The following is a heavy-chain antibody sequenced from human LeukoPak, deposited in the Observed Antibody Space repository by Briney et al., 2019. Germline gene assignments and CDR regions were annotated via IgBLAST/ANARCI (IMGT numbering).Heavy chain of an antibody. V-gene: IGHV3-23*01. CDR3: AKDYCSSTSCWGGYYYGMDV. Sequence: GGSLRLSCAASGFTFSSYAMSWVRQAPGKGLEWVSAISGSGGSTYYADSVKGRFTISRDNSKNTLYLQMNSLRAEDTAVYYCAKDYCSSTSCWGGYYYGMDVWGQGTTVTVSS. D-gene: IGHD2-2*01. CDR1: GFTFSSYA. J-gene: IGHJ6*02. CDR2: ISGSGGST.